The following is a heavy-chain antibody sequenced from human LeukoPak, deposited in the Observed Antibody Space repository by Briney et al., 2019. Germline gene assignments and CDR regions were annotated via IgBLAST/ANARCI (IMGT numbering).Heavy chain of an antibody. Sequence: GGSLRLSCAASGFTLSSYAMSWVRQAPGKGLEWVSAISGNGGSTYYADSVKGRFTISRDNSKNTLYLEMNGLRADDTAVYYCARGWGSSVYASAFDIWGQGTMVTISS. CDR2: ISGNGGST. CDR3: ARGWGSSVYASAFDI. D-gene: IGHD3-22*01. CDR1: GFTLSSYA. J-gene: IGHJ3*02. V-gene: IGHV3-23*01.